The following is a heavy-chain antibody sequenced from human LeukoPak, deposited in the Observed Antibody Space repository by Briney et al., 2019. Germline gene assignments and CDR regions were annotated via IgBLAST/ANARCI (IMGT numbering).Heavy chain of an antibody. D-gene: IGHD6-6*01. CDR3: ARESSTPSYVDY. CDR1: GFTFRSYW. Sequence: GGSLRLSCAASGFTFRSYWMSWVRQAPGKGLEWVANIKQDGSEKYYVDSVKGRFTISRDNAKNSLYLQMNSLRAEDTAVYYCARESSTPSYVDYWGQGTLVTVSS. J-gene: IGHJ4*02. CDR2: IKQDGSEK. V-gene: IGHV3-7*01.